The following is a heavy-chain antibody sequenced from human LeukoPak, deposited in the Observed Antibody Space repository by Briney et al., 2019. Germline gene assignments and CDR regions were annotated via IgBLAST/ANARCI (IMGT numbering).Heavy chain of an antibody. V-gene: IGHV4-34*01. D-gene: IGHD3-10*01. CDR1: GGSFSGYY. Sequence: SETLSLTCAVYGGSFSGYYWSWIRQPPGKGLEWIGEINHSGSTNYNPSLKSRVTISVDTSKNQFSLKLGSVTAADTAVYYCARAQITMVRGALFDYWGQGTLVTVSS. CDR2: INHSGST. CDR3: ARAQITMVRGALFDY. J-gene: IGHJ4*02.